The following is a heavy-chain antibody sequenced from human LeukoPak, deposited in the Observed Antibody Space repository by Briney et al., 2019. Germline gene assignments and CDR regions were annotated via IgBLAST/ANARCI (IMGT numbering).Heavy chain of an antibody. CDR1: GFTFTNHG. CDR3: AKDAANQLYYFDY. J-gene: IGHJ4*03. D-gene: IGHD2-15*01. V-gene: IGHV3-30*18. CDR2: IWDDGSDK. Sequence: PGRSVRLSCVASGFTFTNHGMHWVRQAPGKGLEWVASIWDDGSDKYSADSVRGRFTISRDNSKKTLYLQMNSLRAEDTAVYYCAKDAANQLYYFDYWGQGALVTVSS.